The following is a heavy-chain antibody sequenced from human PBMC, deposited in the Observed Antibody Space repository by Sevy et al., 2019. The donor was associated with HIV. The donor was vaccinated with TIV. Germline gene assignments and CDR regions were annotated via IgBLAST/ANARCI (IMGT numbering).Heavy chain of an antibody. Sequence: GGSLRLSCAASGFTFSSHSMNWVRQTPGKGLEWISYISGTGNTIYYADSVKGRFTISRDNAKNSLYLQLKSLRDEDTAIYYCARVPIYYDSNVSDFWGQGSLVTVSS. V-gene: IGHV3-48*02. CDR1: GFTFSSHS. CDR3: ARVPIYYDSNVSDF. CDR2: ISGTGNTI. J-gene: IGHJ4*02. D-gene: IGHD3-22*01.